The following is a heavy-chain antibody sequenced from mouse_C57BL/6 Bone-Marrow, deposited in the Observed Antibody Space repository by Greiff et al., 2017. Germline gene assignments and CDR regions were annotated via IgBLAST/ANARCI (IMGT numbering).Heavy chain of an antibody. V-gene: IGHV1-5*01. J-gene: IGHJ4*01. CDR1: GYTFTSYW. CDR2: IYPGNSDT. D-gene: IGHD1-1*01. CDR3: TRSRLLRYYAMDY. Sequence: EVQLQQSGTVLARPGASVKMSCKTSGYTFTSYWMHWVKQRPGQGLEWIGAIYPGNSDTSYNQKFKGKAKLTAVTSASTAYMELSSLTTEDSAVYYCTRSRLLRYYAMDYWGQGTSVTVSS.